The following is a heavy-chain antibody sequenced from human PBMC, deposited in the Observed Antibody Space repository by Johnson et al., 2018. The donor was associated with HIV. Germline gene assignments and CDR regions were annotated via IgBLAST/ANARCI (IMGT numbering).Heavy chain of an antibody. CDR3: VREGPSERAGFDI. Sequence: VQLLESGGGSVQPGGSLRLSCVTSGFTFSNYWMHWVRQGPGKGLVWVSRINSDGTGKSYADSVKGRFTVYRDNAKNTLYLQMNSLRDEDTAVYYCVREGPSERAGFDIWGQGTMVTVSS. J-gene: IGHJ3*02. CDR2: INSDGTGK. CDR1: GFTFSNYW. V-gene: IGHV3-74*01.